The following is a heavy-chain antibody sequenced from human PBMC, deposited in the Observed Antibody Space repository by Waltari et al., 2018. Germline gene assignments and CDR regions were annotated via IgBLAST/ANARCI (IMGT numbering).Heavy chain of an antibody. D-gene: IGHD6-19*01. CDR2: IRSKADGGTT. CDR1: GFTFGDYA. J-gene: IGHJ4*02. V-gene: IGHV3-49*03. Sequence: EVQLVESGGGLVHPGRSLRLSCTASGFTFGDYAMSWFRQAPGKGLGWVGFIRSKADGGTTEYAASVKGRFTISRDDSKSSAYLQMNSLKTEDTAVYYCTRATGIAVVDFDYWGQGTLVTVSS. CDR3: TRATGIAVVDFDY.